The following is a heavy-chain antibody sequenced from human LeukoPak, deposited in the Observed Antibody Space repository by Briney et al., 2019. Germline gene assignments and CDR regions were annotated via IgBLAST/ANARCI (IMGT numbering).Heavy chain of an antibody. CDR1: GGSISSSNW. CDR3: ARTTPYSSSWYRSRYYFDY. V-gene: IGHV4-4*02. Sequence: SETLSLTCAVSGGSISSSNWWSWVRQPPGKGLEWIGEIYHSGSTNYNPSLKSRVTISVDKSKNQFSLKLSSVTAADTAVYYCARTTPYSSSWYRSRYYFDYWGQGTLVTVSS. J-gene: IGHJ4*02. D-gene: IGHD6-13*01. CDR2: IYHSGST.